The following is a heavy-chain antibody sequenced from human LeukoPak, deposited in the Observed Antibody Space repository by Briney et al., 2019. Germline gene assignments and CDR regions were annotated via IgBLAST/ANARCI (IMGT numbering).Heavy chain of an antibody. V-gene: IGHV1-18*01. CDR1: GYTFTGYG. D-gene: IGHD3-22*01. CDR3: ARRVAVVRRDAFDI. J-gene: IGHJ3*02. Sequence: GASVKVSCKASGYTFTGYGISWVRQAPGQGLEWMGWISSYNGNTNYAQKLQGRVTMSTDTSTGTAYMELRSLRSDDTAVYYCARRVAVVRRDAFDIWGQGTMVTVSS. CDR2: ISSYNGNT.